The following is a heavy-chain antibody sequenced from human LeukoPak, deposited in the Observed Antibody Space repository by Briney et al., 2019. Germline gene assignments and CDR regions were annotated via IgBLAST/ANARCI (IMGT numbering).Heavy chain of an antibody. CDR2: ISYDGSNK. CDR1: GFTFSSYA. D-gene: IGHD7-27*01. Sequence: GGSLRLSCAASGFTFSSYAMPWVRQAPGKGLEWVAVISYDGSNKYYADSVKGRFTISRDNSKNTLYLQMNSLRAEDTAVYYCAVGTVGYYYYGMDVWGQGTTVTVSS. V-gene: IGHV3-30-3*01. J-gene: IGHJ6*02. CDR3: AVGTVGYYYYGMDV.